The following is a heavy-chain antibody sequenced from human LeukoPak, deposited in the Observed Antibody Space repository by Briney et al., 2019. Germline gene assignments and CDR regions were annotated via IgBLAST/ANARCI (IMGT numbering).Heavy chain of an antibody. V-gene: IGHV1-46*01. D-gene: IGHD6-19*01. J-gene: IGHJ5*02. CDR1: GYTFTSYY. CDR3: ARGPWLVRGGAKWFDP. Sequence: ASVKVSCKASGYTFTSYYMHWVRQAPGQGLEWMGIINPSGGSTSYAQKFQGRVTMTRDMSTSTVYMELSSLRSEDTAVYYCARGPWLVRGGAKWFDPWGQGTLVTVSS. CDR2: INPSGGST.